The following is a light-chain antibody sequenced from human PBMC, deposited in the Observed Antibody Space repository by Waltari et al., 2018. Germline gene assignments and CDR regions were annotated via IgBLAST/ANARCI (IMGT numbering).Light chain of an antibody. CDR1: SSNIGAGYS. CDR3: QSYDSSLGVVL. CDR2: ANS. J-gene: IGLJ2*01. V-gene: IGLV1-40*01. Sequence: QSVLTQPPSVSGAPGQTVTISCTGSSSNIGAGYSIHWYQHLPGTVPKLLIYANSHRPSGVPDRFSGSRSGTSASLALAGLQADDEADYYCQSYDSSLGVVLFGGGTKLTVL.